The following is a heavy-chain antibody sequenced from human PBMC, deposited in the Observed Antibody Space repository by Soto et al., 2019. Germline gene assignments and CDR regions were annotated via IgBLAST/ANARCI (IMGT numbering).Heavy chain of an antibody. V-gene: IGHV3-66*04. J-gene: IGHJ4*01. CDR2: IYSGGTT. CDR3: ASHPGLGY. CDR1: GLSVSNNY. Sequence: EVQLEESGGGLVQPGGSLRLSCAASGLSVSNNYMSWVRQAPGKGLEGVSVIYSGGTTYYGDSVKGRFSISRDNSKNTLFLQMNNLRAEDTAVYYCASHPGLGYWGQGTLVTVSS. D-gene: IGHD3-9*01.